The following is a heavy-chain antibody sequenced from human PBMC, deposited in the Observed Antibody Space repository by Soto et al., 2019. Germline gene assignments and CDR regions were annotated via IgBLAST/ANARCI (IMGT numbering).Heavy chain of an antibody. Sequence: QTLSLTCAITGDSVSSNSAGCSWVRHSPSRGLEWLGRTYYRSKWYYEYAVSLRGRITINPYTSKNQYSLQLNSVTPEDKAVYFCARGEQYSGRIFDYWGQGTLVTVCS. D-gene: IGHD1-26*01. CDR1: GDSVSSNSAG. CDR3: ARGEQYSGRIFDY. V-gene: IGHV6-1*01. CDR2: TYYRSKWYY. J-gene: IGHJ4*01.